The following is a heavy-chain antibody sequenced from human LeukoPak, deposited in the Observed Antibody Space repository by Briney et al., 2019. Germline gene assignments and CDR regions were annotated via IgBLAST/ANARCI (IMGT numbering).Heavy chain of an antibody. V-gene: IGHV3-48*03. Sequence: GGSLRLSCAASGFTFSSYEINWFRQAPGKGLEWVAFINGGGSIMYYADSVKGRFTISRDNAKNTLYLQMNSLRAEDTAIYYCAKDSGTCCHYFDYWGQGTLVTVSS. CDR2: INGGGSIM. D-gene: IGHD1-1*01. CDR1: GFTFSSYE. J-gene: IGHJ4*02. CDR3: AKDSGTCCHYFDY.